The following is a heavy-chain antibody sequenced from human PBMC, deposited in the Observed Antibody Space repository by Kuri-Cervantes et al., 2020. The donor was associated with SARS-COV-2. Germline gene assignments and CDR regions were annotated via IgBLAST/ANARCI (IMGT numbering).Heavy chain of an antibody. CDR2: IYYSGST. V-gene: IGHV4-39*01. D-gene: IGHD1-26*01. Sequence: SETLSLTCTVSGGSISSSSYYWGWIRQPPGKGLEWIGSIYYSGSTYYNPSLKSRVTISVDTSKNQFSLKLSSVTAADTAVYYCARLGKEFDYWGQGTLVTVSS. CDR1: GGSISSSSYY. J-gene: IGHJ4*02. CDR3: ARLGKEFDY.